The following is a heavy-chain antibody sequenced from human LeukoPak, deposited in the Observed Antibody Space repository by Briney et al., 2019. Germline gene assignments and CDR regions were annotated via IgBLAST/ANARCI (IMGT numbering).Heavy chain of an antibody. Sequence: GGSLRLSCAASGFTFSSYAMHWVRQAPGKRLEWVAFISYDGSNKYYADSVKGRFTISIDNSKNTLYLQMNSLRAEDTAVYYCARDILAYCGGDCSFDYWGQGTLVTVSP. CDR3: ARDILAYCGGDCSFDY. CDR2: ISYDGSNK. D-gene: IGHD2-21*02. V-gene: IGHV3-30*04. J-gene: IGHJ4*02. CDR1: GFTFSSYA.